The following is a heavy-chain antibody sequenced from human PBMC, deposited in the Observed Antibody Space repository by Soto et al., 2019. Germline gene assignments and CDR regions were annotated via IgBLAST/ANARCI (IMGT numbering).Heavy chain of an antibody. J-gene: IGHJ4*02. CDR1: GGSFSGYY. V-gene: IGHV4-34*01. CDR3: ARAPTVTTIRYYFDY. Sequence: SETLSLTCAVYGGSFSGYYWSWIRQPPGKGLEWIGEINHSGSTNYNPSLKSRVTISVDTSKNQFSLKLSSVTAADTAVYYCARAPTVTTIRYYFDYWGQGTLVTVSS. D-gene: IGHD4-17*01. CDR2: INHSGST.